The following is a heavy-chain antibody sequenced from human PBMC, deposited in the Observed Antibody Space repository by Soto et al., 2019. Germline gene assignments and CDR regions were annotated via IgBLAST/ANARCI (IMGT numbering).Heavy chain of an antibody. CDR2: IWYDGSNK. Sequence: QVQLVESGGGVVQPGRSLRLSCGASGFTFSSYGMHWVRQAPGKGLEWVAVIWYDGSNKYYADSVKGRFTISRDNSKNTLYLQMNSLRAEDTAVYYCARGIGTMVRGVNDYWGQGTLVTVSS. V-gene: IGHV3-33*01. CDR3: ARGIGTMVRGVNDY. J-gene: IGHJ4*02. D-gene: IGHD3-10*01. CDR1: GFTFSSYG.